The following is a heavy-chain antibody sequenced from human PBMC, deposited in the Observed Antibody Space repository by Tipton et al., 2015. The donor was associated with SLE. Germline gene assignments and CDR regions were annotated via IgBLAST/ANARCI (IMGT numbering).Heavy chain of an antibody. CDR3: ARSTTIAVAGT. V-gene: IGHV4-31*03. D-gene: IGHD6-19*01. J-gene: IGHJ4*02. Sequence: TLSLTCTVSGGSISSGGYYWSWIRQHPGKGLEWIGYIYYSGSTNYNPSLKSRITISVDTSKNQFSLKLSSVTAADTAVYYCARSTTIAVAGTWGQGTLVTVSS. CDR2: IYYSGST. CDR1: GGSISSGGYY.